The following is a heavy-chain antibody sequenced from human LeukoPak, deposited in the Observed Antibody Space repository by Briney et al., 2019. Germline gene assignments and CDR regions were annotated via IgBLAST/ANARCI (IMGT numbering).Heavy chain of an antibody. CDR2: IYYSGST. CDR3: ERGRNVWFGELSRGGLVDY. Sequence: PSETLSLTCTVSGGSISSYYWSWIRQPPGKGLEWIGYIYYSGSTNYNPSLKSRVPISVDTSKNQFSLRLSSVTAADTAVYYCERGRNVWFGELSRGGLVDYWGQGTMVTVSS. CDR1: GGSISSYY. J-gene: IGHJ4*02. V-gene: IGHV4-59*12. D-gene: IGHD3-10*01.